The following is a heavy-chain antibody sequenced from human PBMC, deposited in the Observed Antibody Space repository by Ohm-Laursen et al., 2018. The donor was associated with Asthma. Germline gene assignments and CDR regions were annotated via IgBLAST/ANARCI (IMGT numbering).Heavy chain of an antibody. V-gene: IGHV2-26*01. CDR1: GFSLSNARMG. Sequence: PTQTLTLTCTVSGFSLSNARMGVSWIRQPPGKALEWLAHIFSNDEKSYSTSLKSRLTISKDTSKSQVVLTMTNMDPVDTATYYCARCGGDCYSSDYWGQGTLVTVSS. CDR3: ARCGGDCYSSDY. D-gene: IGHD2-21*02. J-gene: IGHJ4*02. CDR2: IFSNDEK.